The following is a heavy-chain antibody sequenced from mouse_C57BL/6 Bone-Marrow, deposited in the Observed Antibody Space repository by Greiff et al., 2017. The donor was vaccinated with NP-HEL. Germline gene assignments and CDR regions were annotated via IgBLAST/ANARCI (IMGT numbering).Heavy chain of an antibody. CDR2: FYPGSGSI. D-gene: IGHD1-1*01. CDR3: ARHEEGGPLLLRDYFDY. V-gene: IGHV1-62-2*01. J-gene: IGHJ2*01. CDR1: GYTFTEYT. Sequence: VQLQESGAELVKPGASVKLSCKASGYTFTEYTIHWVKQRSGQGLEWIGWFYPGSGSIKYNEKFKDKATLTADKSSSTVYMELSRLTSEDSAVYFCARHEEGGPLLLRDYFDYWGQGTTLTVSS.